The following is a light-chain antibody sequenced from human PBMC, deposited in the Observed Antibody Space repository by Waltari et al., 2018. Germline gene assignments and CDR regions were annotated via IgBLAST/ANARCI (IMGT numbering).Light chain of an antibody. CDR1: QSVSRW. J-gene: IGKJ1*01. Sequence: EIVLTQSPGTLPLSPGERATLSCRASQSVSRWLAWYQQKPGQAPRLLIYGASSRATGIPDRFSGSGSGTDFSLTISRLEPEDFAVYYCQKYGTLPATFGQGTKVEIK. V-gene: IGKV3-20*01. CDR2: GAS. CDR3: QKYGTLPAT.